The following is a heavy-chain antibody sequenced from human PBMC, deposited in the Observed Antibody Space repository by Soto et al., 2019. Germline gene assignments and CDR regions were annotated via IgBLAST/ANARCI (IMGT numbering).Heavy chain of an antibody. V-gene: IGHV3-30*04. CDR3: ARDDILVIPGGSYNYGMDV. J-gene: IGHJ6*02. Sequence: GGSLRLSCAASGFTFSDYAMHWVRQDPGKGLEWVAVVAYYGRSKYYADSVKGRFTISRDNSRTTVYLQMNSLRDEDTAMYYCARDDILVIPGGSYNYGMDVWGRGTTVTVSS. CDR1: GFTFSDYA. D-gene: IGHD2-2*01. CDR2: VAYYGRSK.